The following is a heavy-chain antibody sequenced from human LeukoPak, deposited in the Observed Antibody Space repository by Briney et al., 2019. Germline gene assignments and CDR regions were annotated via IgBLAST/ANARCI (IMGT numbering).Heavy chain of an antibody. Sequence: ASVKVSCKASGYTFTGYYMHWVRQAPGQGLEWMGWINPNSGGTNYAQKFQGRVTMTRDTSISTAYMELSRLRSDDTAVYYCARESPRVDTAIEGRIHYYYYMDVWGKGTTVTVSS. V-gene: IGHV1-2*02. CDR2: INPNSGGT. CDR3: ARESPRVDTAIEGRIHYYYYMDV. D-gene: IGHD5-18*01. CDR1: GYTFTGYY. J-gene: IGHJ6*03.